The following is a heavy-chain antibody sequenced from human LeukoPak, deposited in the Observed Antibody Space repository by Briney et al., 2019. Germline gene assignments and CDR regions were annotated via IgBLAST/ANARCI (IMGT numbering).Heavy chain of an antibody. V-gene: IGHV3-15*04. CDR3: TTYGSGRKFDY. D-gene: IGHD3-10*01. Sequence: GGSLRLSCAASGFSFTDAWMSWVRQIPGKGLEWVGRIESKTDGGTTDYAAPVKGRFTISRDDSTNTLYLQMNSLKSEDTAVYYCTTYGSGRKFDYWGQGILVTVSS. CDR1: GFSFTDAW. J-gene: IGHJ4*02. CDR2: IESKTDGGTT.